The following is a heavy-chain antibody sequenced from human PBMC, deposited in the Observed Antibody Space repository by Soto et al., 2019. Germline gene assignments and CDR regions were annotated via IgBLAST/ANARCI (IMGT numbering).Heavy chain of an antibody. Sequence: LRLSCAASGFTFSDYYMGWIRQAPGKGLEWVSYISSSGSTIYYADSVKGRFTISRDNAKNSLYLQMNSLRAEDTAVYYCARDPAAAGWFDPWGQGTLVTVSS. CDR3: ARDPAAAGWFDP. CDR1: GFTFSDYY. J-gene: IGHJ5*02. V-gene: IGHV3-11*01. CDR2: ISSSGSTI. D-gene: IGHD6-13*01.